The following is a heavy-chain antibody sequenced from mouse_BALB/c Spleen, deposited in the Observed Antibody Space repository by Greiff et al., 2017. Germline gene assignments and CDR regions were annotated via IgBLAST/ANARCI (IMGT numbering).Heavy chain of an antibody. J-gene: IGHJ4*01. V-gene: IGHV1S126*01. CDR2: IDPSDSET. CDR3: ARGYDAMDY. D-gene: IGHD2-14*01. Sequence: VKLMESGPQLVRPGASVKISCKASGYSFTSYWMHWVKQRPGQGLEWIGMIDPSDSETRLNQKFKDKATLTVDKSSSTAYMQLSSPTSEDSAVYYCARGYDAMDYWGQGTSVTVSS. CDR1: GYSFTSYW.